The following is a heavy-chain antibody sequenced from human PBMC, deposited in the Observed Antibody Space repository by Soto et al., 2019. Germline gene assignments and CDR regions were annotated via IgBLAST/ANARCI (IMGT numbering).Heavy chain of an antibody. CDR3: ADSGSYTDV. CDR2: IKHDGSEK. Sequence: EVQLVESGGGLVQPGGSLRLSCAASGFTFSSYWMTWVRQAPGKGLEWVANIKHDGSEKQYVDSVKGRFIISRDNAKNSLYLQMNSLRAEDTAVYYCADSGSYTDVWGKGTTVIVSS. CDR1: GFTFSSYW. V-gene: IGHV3-7*01. D-gene: IGHD3-22*01. J-gene: IGHJ6*03.